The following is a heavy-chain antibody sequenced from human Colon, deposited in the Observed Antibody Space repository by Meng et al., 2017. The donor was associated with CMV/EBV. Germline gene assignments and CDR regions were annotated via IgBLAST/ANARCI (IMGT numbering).Heavy chain of an antibody. D-gene: IGHD6-6*01. CDR1: GGSISSYY. CDR2: IYYSGST. CDR3: ARGPLVAYY. V-gene: IGHV4-59*01. J-gene: IGHJ4*02. Sequence: SETLSLTCTVSGGSISSYYWSWIRQPPGKGLEWIGYIYYSGSTNYNPSLKSRVTISVDTSKNQFSLKLSSVTAADTAVYYCARGPLVAYYWGQVPLVPVSS.